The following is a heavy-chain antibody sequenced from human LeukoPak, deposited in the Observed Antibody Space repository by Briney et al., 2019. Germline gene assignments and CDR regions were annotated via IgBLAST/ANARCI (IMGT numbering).Heavy chain of an antibody. CDR3: ARSPSGYRFDY. V-gene: IGHV4-61*01. Sequence: PSETLSLTCSVSGGSVSSGSYFWAWIRQPPGKGLEWIGYIYYSGSTKYNPSLKSRVTISADTSRNQFSLKLSSVTAADTAVCYCARSPSGYRFDYWGQGILVTVSS. CDR1: GGSVSSGSYF. CDR2: IYYSGST. J-gene: IGHJ4*02. D-gene: IGHD3-22*01.